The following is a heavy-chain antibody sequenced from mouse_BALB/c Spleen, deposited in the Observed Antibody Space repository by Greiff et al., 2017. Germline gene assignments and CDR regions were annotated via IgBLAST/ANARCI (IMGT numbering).Heavy chain of an antibody. CDR1: GFTFSSFG. D-gene: IGHD2-2*01. CDR3: ARGWLRGYAMDY. V-gene: IGHV5-17*02. Sequence: DVMLVESGGGLVQPGGSRKLSCAASGFTFSSFGMHWVRQAPEKGLEWVAYISSGSSTIYYADTVKGRFTISRDNPKNTLFLQMTSLRSEDTAMYYCARGWLRGYAMDYWGQGTSVTVSS. J-gene: IGHJ4*01. CDR2: ISSGSSTI.